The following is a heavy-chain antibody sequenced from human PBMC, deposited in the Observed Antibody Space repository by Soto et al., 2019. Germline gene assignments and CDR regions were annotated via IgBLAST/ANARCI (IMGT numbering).Heavy chain of an antibody. Sequence: QITLKESGPALEKPTQTLTLTCTFSGFSLSTSGVGVGWIRQPPGKALEWLALVYWDDDKRYSPSLKTRLTINKYSSRNQVVLTMSDMDPVDTATYFCAHCLVAGVGVAGLYSMDVRGQGTTVTVSS. J-gene: IGHJ6*02. CDR3: AHCLVAGVGVAGLYSMDV. CDR1: GFSLSTSGVG. CDR2: VYWDDDK. D-gene: IGHD6-19*01. V-gene: IGHV2-5*02.